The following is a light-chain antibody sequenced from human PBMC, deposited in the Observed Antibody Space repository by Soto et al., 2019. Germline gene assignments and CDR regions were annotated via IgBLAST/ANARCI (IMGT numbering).Light chain of an antibody. CDR1: QSISNH. CDR3: QQSHTTPLFT. V-gene: IGKV1-39*01. Sequence: DIQMTQSPSSLPASVGDRVTITCRASQSISNHLNWYQRKPGQAPKLLIYAASSLQSGVPSRFSGSGSGTDFTLTISSLQPGDFATYYCQQSHTTPLFTFGPGTKVDLK. CDR2: AAS. J-gene: IGKJ3*01.